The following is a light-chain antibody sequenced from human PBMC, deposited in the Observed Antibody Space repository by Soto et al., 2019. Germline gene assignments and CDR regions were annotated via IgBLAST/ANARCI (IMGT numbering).Light chain of an antibody. V-gene: IGKV1-39*01. Sequence: DIQMTQSPSSLSASVGDRVTITCRASRSIRTYLNWYQQKPGKAPKLLIYAAAVLQSGVPLRFSGSGSGTDFTLTISSLQPEDFATFYCQQSYSTPPTFGQGNKVDIK. CDR1: RSIRTY. CDR3: QQSYSTPPT. J-gene: IGKJ1*01. CDR2: AAA.